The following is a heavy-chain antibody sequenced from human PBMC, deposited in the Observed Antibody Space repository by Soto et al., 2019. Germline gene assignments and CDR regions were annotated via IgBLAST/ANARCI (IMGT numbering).Heavy chain of an antibody. D-gene: IGHD6-6*01. Sequence: ASVKVSFKASGGTFSSYAINWLRQAPGQGLEWMGGIVPIFGTAKYAQKFQGRVTIAADESTSAAYMELTSLRSEDTAMYYCASSPYSSSLFVLASDSWGQGTLVTVSS. CDR2: IVPIFGTA. CDR3: ASSPYSSSLFVLASDS. CDR1: GGTFSSYA. V-gene: IGHV1-69*13. J-gene: IGHJ4*02.